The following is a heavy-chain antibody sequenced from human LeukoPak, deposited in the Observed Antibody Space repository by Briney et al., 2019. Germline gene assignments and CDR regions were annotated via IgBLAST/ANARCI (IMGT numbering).Heavy chain of an antibody. CDR2: IYYSGST. CDR1: GGSISGSSYY. V-gene: IGHV4-39*01. CDR3: ARGDYYYMDV. J-gene: IGHJ6*03. Sequence: PSETLSLTCTVSGGSISGSSYYWGWIRQTPGKGLEWIGNIYYSGSTYYNPSLKSRVTISVDTSKNQFSLKASSVTAADTAVYYCARGDYYYMDVWGKGTTVTISS.